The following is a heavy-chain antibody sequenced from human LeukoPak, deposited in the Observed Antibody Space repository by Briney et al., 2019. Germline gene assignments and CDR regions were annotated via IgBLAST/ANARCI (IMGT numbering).Heavy chain of an antibody. CDR3: ASPSGSYDAVDI. CDR2: IYHSGST. V-gene: IGHV4-38-2*02. J-gene: IGHJ3*02. Sequence: SETLSLTCTVSGYSISSGYYWGWIRQPPGKGLEWIGSIYHSGSTYYNPSLKSRVTISVDTSKNQFSLKLSSVTAADTAVYYCASPSGSYDAVDIWGQGTMVTVSS. D-gene: IGHD1-26*01. CDR1: GYSISSGYY.